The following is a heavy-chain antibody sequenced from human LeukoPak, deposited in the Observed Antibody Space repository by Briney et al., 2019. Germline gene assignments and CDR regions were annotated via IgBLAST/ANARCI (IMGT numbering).Heavy chain of an antibody. CDR1: GGSISSYY. J-gene: IGHJ5*02. CDR3: ARQYSSDWYPWFDP. D-gene: IGHD6-19*01. CDR2: TYTSGTT. V-gene: IGHV4-4*07. Sequence: SETLSLTCTVSGGSISSYYWSWIRQPAGKGLEWIGRTYTSGTTNYNPSLKSRVTMSVDTSKNQFSLKLSSVTAADTAVYYCARQYSSDWYPWFDPWGQGTLVTVPS.